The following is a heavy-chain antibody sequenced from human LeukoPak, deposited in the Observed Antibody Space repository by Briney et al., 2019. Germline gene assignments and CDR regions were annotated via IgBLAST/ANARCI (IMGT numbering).Heavy chain of an antibody. CDR1: GFTFSNYG. D-gene: IGHD2-2*01. Sequence: GGSLRLSCAASGFTFSNYGMEWARQAPGKGLEWVALIWNDGNNKHYADSVKGRFSISRDNSKNTLYLQMNSLRAEDTAVYYCARHIWKGSCRSTSCSSLDYWGQGTLVTVSS. CDR2: IWNDGNNK. V-gene: IGHV3-33*01. CDR3: ARHIWKGSCRSTSCSSLDY. J-gene: IGHJ4*02.